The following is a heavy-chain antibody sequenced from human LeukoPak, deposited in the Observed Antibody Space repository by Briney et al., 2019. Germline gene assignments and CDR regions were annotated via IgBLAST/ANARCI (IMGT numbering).Heavy chain of an antibody. V-gene: IGHV3-23*01. Sequence: GGSLRLSCAASGFTFSDYNMRWIRQAPGKGLEWVSAISGSGETTYYADSVKGRFTVSRDNSKNTLYVQMDSLRAEDTAVYYCAKRGYTYGGHFDYWGQGALVTVSS. CDR2: ISGSGETT. D-gene: IGHD5-18*01. CDR1: GFTFSDYN. J-gene: IGHJ4*02. CDR3: AKRGYTYGGHFDY.